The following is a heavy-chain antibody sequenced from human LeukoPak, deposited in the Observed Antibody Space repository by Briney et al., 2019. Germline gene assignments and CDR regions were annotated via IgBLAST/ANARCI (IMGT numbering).Heavy chain of an antibody. J-gene: IGHJ4*02. Sequence: GGSLRLSCAASGFTFSSYSMNWVRQAPGKGLEWVSSISSSSSYIYYADSVKGRFTISRDNSKNTLYLQMNSLRPEDTAVYYCARGAHYDDYGGGYFDYWGQGTLVTVSS. CDR1: GFTFSSYS. D-gene: IGHD4-23*01. CDR2: ISSSSSYI. V-gene: IGHV3-21*01. CDR3: ARGAHYDDYGGGYFDY.